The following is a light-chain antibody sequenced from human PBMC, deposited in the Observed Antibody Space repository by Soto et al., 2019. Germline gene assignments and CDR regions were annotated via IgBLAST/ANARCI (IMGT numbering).Light chain of an antibody. CDR2: EDN. J-gene: IGLJ3*02. Sequence: NFMLTQPHSVSESPGKTVTISCTRSSGSIASNYVQWYQQRPGSSPTTVIYEDNQRPSGDPDRFSGSIDSSSNSASLTISGMETEDEADYYCQSYDATNQVFGGGTKVTVL. CDR3: QSYDATNQV. CDR1: SGSIASNY. V-gene: IGLV6-57*01.